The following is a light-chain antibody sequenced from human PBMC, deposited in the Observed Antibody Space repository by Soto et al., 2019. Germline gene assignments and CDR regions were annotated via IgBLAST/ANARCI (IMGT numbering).Light chain of an antibody. CDR2: DAL. J-gene: IGKJ4*01. V-gene: IGKV3-11*01. CDR3: QQRSNWPRALT. Sequence: EIVLTQSPATLSLSPGERATLSCRASQSVSSYLAWYQQKPGQAPRLLIYDALNRATGIPARFSGSGSGTDFTLTISSLGREDFAGYYCQQRSNWPRALTFGGGTKVEIK. CDR1: QSVSSY.